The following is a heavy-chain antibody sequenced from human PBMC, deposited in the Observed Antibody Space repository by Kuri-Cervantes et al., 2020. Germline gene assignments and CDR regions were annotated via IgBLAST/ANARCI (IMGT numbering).Heavy chain of an antibody. CDR1: DYSISSNYY. V-gene: IGHV4-38-2*02. CDR3: ARGTNSYWGSYRRAFDI. J-gene: IGHJ3*02. D-gene: IGHD3-16*02. CDR2: IYHSGST. Sequence: SETLSLTCTVSDYSISSNYYWGWIRQPPGKGLEWIGSIYHSGSTYYNPSLESRVTRSVDTSENQFSLKLSSVTAADTAVYYCARGTNSYWGSYRRAFDIWGQGTMVTVSS.